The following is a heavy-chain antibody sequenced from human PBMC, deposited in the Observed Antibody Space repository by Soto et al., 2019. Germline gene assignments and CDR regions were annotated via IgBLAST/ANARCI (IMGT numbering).Heavy chain of an antibody. V-gene: IGHV1-58*02. CDR2: IVVASGQT. Sequence: SVKVSCKTSGSGFISCDIQWLRRAHGQRLEWIGWIVVASGQTNNAQNFRGRVAITRDTSTATAYIELTGLTSEDTAVYFCSAERPDIGVGWWVWGQGTTVTVSS. D-gene: IGHD2-15*01. CDR1: GSGFISCD. J-gene: IGHJ6*02. CDR3: SAERPDIGVGWWV.